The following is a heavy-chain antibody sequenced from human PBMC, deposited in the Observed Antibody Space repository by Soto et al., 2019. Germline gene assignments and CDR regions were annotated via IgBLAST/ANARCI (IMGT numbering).Heavy chain of an antibody. CDR2: IIPIFGTA. D-gene: IGHD1-26*01. CDR1: GGTISSYA. Sequence: SVKVSCQASGGTISSYAISWLRQAPGLGLEWMGGIIPIFGTANYAQKFQGRVTITADESTSTAYMELSSLRSEDTAVYYCARVLIPEDGYSGSRGWFDPWGQGTLVTVSS. V-gene: IGHV1-69*13. CDR3: ARVLIPEDGYSGSRGWFDP. J-gene: IGHJ5*02.